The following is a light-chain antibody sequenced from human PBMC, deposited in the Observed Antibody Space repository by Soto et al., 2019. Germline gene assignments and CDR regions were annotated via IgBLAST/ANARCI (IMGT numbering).Light chain of an antibody. V-gene: IGKV3-15*01. J-gene: IGKJ5*01. CDR2: GAS. CDR3: QQYNNWPPVT. CDR1: QSVSSN. Sequence: EIVMTQSPATLSVSPGARATLSCRASQSVSSNLAWYQQKPGQAPRLLIYGASTRATGIPARFSVSGSGTEFTLTISSLQSEDFAVYYCQQYNNWPPVTFGQGTRLEIK.